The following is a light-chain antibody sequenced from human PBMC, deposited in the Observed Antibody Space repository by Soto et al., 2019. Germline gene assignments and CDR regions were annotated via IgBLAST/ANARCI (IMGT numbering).Light chain of an antibody. CDR1: ESVSTN. CDR2: GAS. J-gene: IGKJ1*01. Sequence: EIEMTQSPATLSLAPGERVTLSCRASESVSTNLAWYQQKAGQAPRLLIYGASSRATGIPDRFSGSGSGTDFTLTISRLEPEDFAVYYCQQYGRSTGTFGQGTKVDIK. CDR3: QQYGRSTGT. V-gene: IGKV3-20*01.